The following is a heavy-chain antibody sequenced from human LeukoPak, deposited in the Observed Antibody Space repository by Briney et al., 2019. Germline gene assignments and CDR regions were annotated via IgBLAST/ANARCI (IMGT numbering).Heavy chain of an antibody. D-gene: IGHD6-13*01. CDR3: ARKPGYSSSWYGPLDY. Sequence: GGSLRLSCAASGSTFSSYWMSWVRQAPGKGLEWVANIKQDGSEKYYVDSVKGRFTISRDNAKNSLYLQMNSLRAEDTAVYYCARKPGYSSSWYGPLDYWGQGTLVTVSS. CDR1: GSTFSSYW. CDR2: IKQDGSEK. V-gene: IGHV3-7*01. J-gene: IGHJ4*02.